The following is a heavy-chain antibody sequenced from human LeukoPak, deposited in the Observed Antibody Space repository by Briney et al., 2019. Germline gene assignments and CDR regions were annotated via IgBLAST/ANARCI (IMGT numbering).Heavy chain of an antibody. CDR2: ISSHGGST. D-gene: IGHD6-13*01. V-gene: IGHV3-64*01. Sequence: GGSLRLSCAASGFTFSSYAMHWVRQAPGKGLEYVSAISSHGGSTYYANSVKGRFTISRDNSKNTLYLQMGSLRAEDMAVYYCARVGGSWYGTYYFDYWGQGTLVTVSS. J-gene: IGHJ4*02. CDR3: ARVGGSWYGTYYFDY. CDR1: GFTFSSYA.